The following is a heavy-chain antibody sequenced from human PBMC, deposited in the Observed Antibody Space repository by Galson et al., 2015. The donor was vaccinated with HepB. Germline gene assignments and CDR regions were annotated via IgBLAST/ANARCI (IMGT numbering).Heavy chain of an antibody. V-gene: IGHV1-69*13. J-gene: IGHJ4*02. D-gene: IGHD1-26*01. CDR1: GDFFSSHV. Sequence: SVKVSCKVSGDFFSSHVIAWVRQAPGQGLEGLGGIIPIFDITHYAQKFQGRVTITADESTTTAYMELSSLTSEDTAVYYCARPRGELGSSDAYKFDHWGQGTPVTVSS. CDR3: ARPRGELGSSDAYKFDH. CDR2: IIPIFDIT.